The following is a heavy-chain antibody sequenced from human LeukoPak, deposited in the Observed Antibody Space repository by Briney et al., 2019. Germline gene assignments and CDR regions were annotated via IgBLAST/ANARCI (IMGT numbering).Heavy chain of an antibody. CDR3: ARDFAHCSSTSCPFDY. CDR1: GFTFSSYG. Sequence: GGSLRLSCAASGFTFSSYGMHWVRQAPGKGLEWVAVIWYDGSNKYYADSVKGRVTISRDNSKNTLYLQMNSLRAEDTAVYYCARDFAHCSSTSCPFDYWGQGTLVTVSS. V-gene: IGHV3-33*01. D-gene: IGHD2-2*01. J-gene: IGHJ4*02. CDR2: IWYDGSNK.